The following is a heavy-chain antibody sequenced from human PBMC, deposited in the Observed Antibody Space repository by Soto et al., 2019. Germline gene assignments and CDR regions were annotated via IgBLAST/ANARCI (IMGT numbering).Heavy chain of an antibody. V-gene: IGHV4-59*12. J-gene: IGHJ5*02. CDR1: GGSISSYY. Sequence: SETLSLTCTVSGGSISSYYWSWIRQPPGKGLEWIAYIYYSGITNYNPSLKSRVTISVDRSENQFSLKLSSVTAADTAVYYCVRESAASGPNWFDTWGPGTLVTSPQ. D-gene: IGHD6-13*01. CDR3: VRESAASGPNWFDT. CDR2: IYYSGIT.